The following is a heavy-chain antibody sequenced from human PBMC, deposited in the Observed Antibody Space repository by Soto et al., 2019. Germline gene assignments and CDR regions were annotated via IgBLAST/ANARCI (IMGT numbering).Heavy chain of an antibody. D-gene: IGHD3-22*01. Sequence: QVQLQESGPGLVKPSQTLSLTCTVSGGSISSGGYYWSWIRQHPGKGLEWIGYIYYSGSPYYNPSLMRRVTISVYPSKNQFSLKLSSVTAAVTAVYYCARELGYYYDSSGSDRAFDIWGQGTMVTVSS. CDR1: GGSISSGGYY. CDR3: ARELGYYYDSSGSDRAFDI. J-gene: IGHJ3*02. CDR2: IYYSGSP. V-gene: IGHV4-31*03.